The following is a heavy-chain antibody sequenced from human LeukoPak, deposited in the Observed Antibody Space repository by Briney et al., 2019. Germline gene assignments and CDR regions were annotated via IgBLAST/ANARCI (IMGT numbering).Heavy chain of an antibody. CDR1: GGSISSYY. CDR3: ARLPYCSSTSCLRGASDI. V-gene: IGHV4-59*08. D-gene: IGHD2-2*01. Sequence: SETLSLTCTVSGGSISSYYWSWIRQPPGKGLEWIGYIYYSGSTNYNPSLKSRVTISVDPSKNQFSLKLSSVTAADAAVYYCARLPYCSSTSCLRGASDIWGQGTMVTVSS. J-gene: IGHJ3*02. CDR2: IYYSGST.